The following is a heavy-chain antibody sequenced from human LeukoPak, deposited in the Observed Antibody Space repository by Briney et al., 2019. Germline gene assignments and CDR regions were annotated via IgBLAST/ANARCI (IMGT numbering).Heavy chain of an antibody. CDR1: GDSFSSNSAA. J-gene: IGHJ4*02. D-gene: IGHD2-2*01. CDR3: ARGDQDFDY. Sequence: SQTLSLTCALSGDSFSSNSAAWDWLRQSPSRGLEWLGRTYYKSKWSNNYAVSVKSRITINPDTSKNQFSLQLNSVTPEDTAVYYCARGDQDFDYWGQGTLVTVSS. V-gene: IGHV6-1*01. CDR2: TYYKSKWSN.